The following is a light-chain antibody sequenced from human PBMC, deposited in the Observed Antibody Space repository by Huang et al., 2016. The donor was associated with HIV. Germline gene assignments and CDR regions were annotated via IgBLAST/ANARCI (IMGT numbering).Light chain of an antibody. CDR3: QQRSDWPLT. J-gene: IGKJ4*01. CDR1: QSISIY. Sequence: EIVLTQSPATLSLSPGERATLSCRASQSISIYLAWYQQKPGQAPRLLIYDASNRATDIPARFSGSGSGTDFTLTISSLEPEDFAVYYCQQRSDWPLTFGGGTKVEIK. CDR2: DAS. V-gene: IGKV3-11*01.